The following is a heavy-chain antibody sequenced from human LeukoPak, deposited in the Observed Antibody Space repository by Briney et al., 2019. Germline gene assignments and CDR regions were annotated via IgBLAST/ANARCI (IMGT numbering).Heavy chain of an antibody. Sequence: PGGSLRLSCAASGFTFSTYSMNWVRQAPGKGLEWVSSISSGSSFIYYADSVRGRFTISRDNAKNSLFLQMNSLRAEDTAVYYCARESSGYFYWGQGTLVTVSS. D-gene: IGHD3-22*01. CDR3: ARESSGYFY. V-gene: IGHV3-21*01. J-gene: IGHJ4*02. CDR1: GFTFSTYS. CDR2: ISSGSSFI.